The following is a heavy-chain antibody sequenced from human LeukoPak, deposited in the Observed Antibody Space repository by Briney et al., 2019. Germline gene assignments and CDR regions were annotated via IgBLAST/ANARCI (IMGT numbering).Heavy chain of an antibody. Sequence: GGSLRLSCAASGFTFSSYEMNWVRQAPGKGLEWVSYISSSGSTIYYADSVKGRFTISRDNAKNSLYLQMNSLRAEDTAVYYCARGPHYYDISGYYRDFDYWGQGTLVTVSS. D-gene: IGHD3-22*01. CDR1: GFTFSSYE. V-gene: IGHV3-48*03. CDR3: ARGPHYYDISGYYRDFDY. J-gene: IGHJ4*02. CDR2: ISSSGSTI.